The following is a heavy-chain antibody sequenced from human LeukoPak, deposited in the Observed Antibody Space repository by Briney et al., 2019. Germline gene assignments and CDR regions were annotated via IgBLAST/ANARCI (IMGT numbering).Heavy chain of an antibody. J-gene: IGHJ4*02. CDR3: AREGLFSTNPDY. CDR1: GFTFSSYG. Sequence: GGSLRLSCAASGFTFSSYGMHWVRQAPGKGLEWVAFIRYDGSNKYYADSVKGRFTISRDNSKNSLYLQMNSLRAEDTAVYYCAREGLFSTNPDYWGQGTLVTVS. CDR2: IRYDGSNK. D-gene: IGHD2-2*01. V-gene: IGHV3-30*02.